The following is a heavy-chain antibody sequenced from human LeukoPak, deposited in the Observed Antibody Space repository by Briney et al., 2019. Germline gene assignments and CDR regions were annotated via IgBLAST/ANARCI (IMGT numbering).Heavy chain of an antibody. V-gene: IGHV3-7*01. CDR2: MNADGSEK. Sequence: GGSLRLSCVASGFIFNNYWMSWVRQVPGKGLEWVANMNADGSEKHYVDSVKGRFTISRENAKNSLYLQMNSLRAEDTAVYYCAREGIYFDYWGQGTLVTVSS. J-gene: IGHJ4*02. D-gene: IGHD3-10*01. CDR1: GFIFNNYW. CDR3: AREGIYFDY.